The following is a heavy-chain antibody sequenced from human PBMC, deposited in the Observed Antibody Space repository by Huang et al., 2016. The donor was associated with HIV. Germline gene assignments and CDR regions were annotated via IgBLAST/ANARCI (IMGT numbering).Heavy chain of an antibody. V-gene: IGHV3-48*02. D-gene: IGHD3-3*01. CDR3: ARGIRYFGVVAYFDY. J-gene: IGHJ4*02. Sequence: EVQLVESGGGLVQPGGSLRLSCAASGFTFSSYSMNWVRQAAVKGLGWVSYISSSSSTIYYADSVKGRFTISRDNAKNSLFLQMNSLRDEDTAVYYCARGIRYFGVVAYFDYWGQGALVTVSS. CDR1: GFTFSSYS. CDR2: ISSSSSTI.